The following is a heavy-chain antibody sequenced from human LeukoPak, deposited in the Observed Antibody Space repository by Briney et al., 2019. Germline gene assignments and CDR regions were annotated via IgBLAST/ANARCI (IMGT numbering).Heavy chain of an antibody. CDR2: IIPIFGTA. J-gene: IGHJ6*02. CDR3: ARVVLGRRWLQTSYYYGMDV. Sequence: EASVKVSCKASGYTFTSYYMHWVRQAPGQGLEWMGGIIPIFGTANYAQKFQGRVTITADESTSTAYLELSSLTSEDTAVYYCARVVLGRRWLQTSYYYGMDVWGQGTTVTVSS. CDR1: GYTFTSYY. V-gene: IGHV1-69*13. D-gene: IGHD5-24*01.